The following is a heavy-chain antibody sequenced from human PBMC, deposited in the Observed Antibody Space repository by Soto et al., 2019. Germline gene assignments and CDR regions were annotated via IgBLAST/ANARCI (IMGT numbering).Heavy chain of an antibody. CDR3: ARELADAVTTAWYLDL. D-gene: IGHD4-17*01. J-gene: IGHJ2*01. CDR1: GFTFSSSD. CDR2: IGRGGDT. Sequence: GGSLRLSCAASGFTFSSSDMHWVRHVTGKGLEWVSAIGRGGDTYYPGSVRDRFTISRENAKNSLYLQMNNLRAGDTAVYYCARELADAVTTAWYLDLSGPGTLVTVSS. V-gene: IGHV3-13*01.